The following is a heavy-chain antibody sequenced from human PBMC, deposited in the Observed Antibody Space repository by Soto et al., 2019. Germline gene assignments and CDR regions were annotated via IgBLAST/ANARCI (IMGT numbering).Heavy chain of an antibody. Sequence: GGSLRLSCAASGFTFSSYWMSWVRQAPGKGREWVANIKQDGSEKYYVDSVKSRFTISRDNAKNSLYLQMNSLRAEDTAVYYCARGGEQLWPEHFDYWGQGTLVTVSS. J-gene: IGHJ4*02. CDR1: GFTFSSYW. CDR3: ARGGEQLWPEHFDY. V-gene: IGHV3-7*03. D-gene: IGHD5-18*01. CDR2: IKQDGSEK.